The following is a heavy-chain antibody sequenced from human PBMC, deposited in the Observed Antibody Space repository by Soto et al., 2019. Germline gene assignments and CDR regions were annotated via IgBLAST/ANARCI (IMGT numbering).Heavy chain of an antibody. CDR3: ARGSTESYPGSRIFDF. V-gene: IGHV3-23*01. D-gene: IGHD3-10*01. J-gene: IGHJ4*02. CDR1: VLTCGSRA. CDR2: ITDNGGDA. Sequence: PGWSLRLSCFASVLTCGSRAMSWFRQAPGEGLQWVATITDNGGDAKYADSVRGRFVISRDNSKKTLYLQMTSLTAEDSAMYFCARGSTESYPGSRIFDFWGRGTLVTVSS.